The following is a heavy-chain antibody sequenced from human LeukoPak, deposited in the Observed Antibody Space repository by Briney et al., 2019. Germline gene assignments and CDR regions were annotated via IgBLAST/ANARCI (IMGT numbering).Heavy chain of an antibody. CDR3: ARQGGGWPDRDFDY. CDR1: GGSISSYY. Sequence: SETLSLTCTVSGGSISSYYWSWIRQPPGKGLEWIGYIYYSGSTNYNPSLKSRVPISVDTSKNQFSLKLSSVTAADTAVYYCARQGGGWPDRDFDYWGQGTLVTVSS. V-gene: IGHV4-59*08. J-gene: IGHJ4*02. CDR2: IYYSGST. D-gene: IGHD6-19*01.